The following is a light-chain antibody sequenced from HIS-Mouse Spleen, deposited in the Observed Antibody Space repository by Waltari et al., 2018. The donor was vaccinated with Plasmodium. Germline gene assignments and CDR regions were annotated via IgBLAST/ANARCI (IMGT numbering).Light chain of an antibody. CDR2: AAS. V-gene: IGKV1-8*01. J-gene: IGKJ3*01. CDR3: QQYYSYPFT. Sequence: AIRMTQSPSSFSASTGDRVPITCRASQGISSYLAWYQQKPGKAPKLLIYAASTLQSGVPSRFSSSGSGTDFTLTISCLQSEDFATYYCQQYYSYPFTFGPGTKVDIK. CDR1: QGISSY.